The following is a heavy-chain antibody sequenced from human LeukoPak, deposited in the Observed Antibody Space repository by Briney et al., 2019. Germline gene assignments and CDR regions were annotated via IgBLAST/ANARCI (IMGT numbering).Heavy chain of an antibody. CDR2: ISSSGGST. CDR3: VKDKVAVTSQGCFDY. CDR1: GFTFSIYA. Sequence: GGSLRLSCSASGFTFSIYAIHWVRQAPGRGLEYVSAISSSGGSTYYADSVKGRFTISRDNSKNTLYLQMSSLRPEDTAVYYCVKDKVAVTSQGCFDYWGQGTLVTVSS. V-gene: IGHV3-64D*06. J-gene: IGHJ4*02. D-gene: IGHD2-15*01.